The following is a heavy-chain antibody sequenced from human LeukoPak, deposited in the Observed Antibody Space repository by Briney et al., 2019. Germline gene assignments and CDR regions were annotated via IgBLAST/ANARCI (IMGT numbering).Heavy chain of an antibody. CDR2: IYHTGSG. J-gene: IGHJ6*02. Sequence: SETLSLTCSVSGDSISSFFWSWIRQPPGKGLEYIGHIYHTGSGNYNPSLKSRVTMSVDTSKNQFSLRLTSVTAADTAFYYCARVRFPFGLDAWGQGTTVTVSS. CDR3: ARVRFPFGLDA. CDR1: GDSISSFF. V-gene: IGHV4-59*01.